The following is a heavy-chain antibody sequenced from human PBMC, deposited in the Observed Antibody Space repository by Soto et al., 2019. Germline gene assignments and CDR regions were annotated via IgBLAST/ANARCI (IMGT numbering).Heavy chain of an antibody. CDR3: ATVATNSDNWVDP. J-gene: IGHJ5*02. V-gene: IGHV3-74*01. CDR2: INSDATKT. D-gene: IGHD5-12*01. CDR1: GFTFNTYW. Sequence: EVQLVESGGTLVQPGGSLRLSCAASGFTFNTYWMHWVRQAPGKGLVWVSRINSDATKTTYADSVKGRFTISRDNAKNTVYLQMNSLRAEDTAVYYCATVATNSDNWVDPWGQGTLVTVSS.